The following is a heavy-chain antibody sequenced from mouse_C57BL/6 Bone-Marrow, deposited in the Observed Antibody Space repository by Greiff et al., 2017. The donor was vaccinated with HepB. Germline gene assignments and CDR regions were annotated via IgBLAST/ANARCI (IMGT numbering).Heavy chain of an antibody. CDR1: GYTFTDYY. CDR2: INPNNGGT. V-gene: IGHV1-26*01. D-gene: IGHD3-1*01. J-gene: IGHJ2*01. Sequence: EVQLQQSGPELVKPGASVKISCKASGYTFTDYYMNWVKQSHGKSLEWIGDINPNNGGTSYNQKFKGKATLTVDKSSSTAYMELRSLTSEDSAVYYCASRGDYYFDYWGQGTTLTVSS. CDR3: ASRGDYYFDY.